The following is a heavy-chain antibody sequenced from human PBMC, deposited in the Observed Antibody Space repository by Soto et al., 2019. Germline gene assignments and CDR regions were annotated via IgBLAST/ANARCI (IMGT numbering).Heavy chain of an antibody. CDR2: IGTAGDT. Sequence: GGSLRLSCAASGFTFSSYDMHWVRQATGKGLEWVSAIGTAGDTYYPGSVKGRFTISRENAKNSLYLQMNSLRAGDTAVYYCARASSRSYGSGSSNYYYMDVWGQGTTVTVSS. V-gene: IGHV3-13*01. CDR1: GFTFSSYD. CDR3: ARASSRSYGSGSSNYYYMDV. J-gene: IGHJ6*03. D-gene: IGHD3-10*01.